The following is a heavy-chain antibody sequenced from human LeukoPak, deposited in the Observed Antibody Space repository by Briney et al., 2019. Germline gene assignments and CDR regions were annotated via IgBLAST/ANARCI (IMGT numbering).Heavy chain of an antibody. V-gene: IGHV4-59*01. Sequence: SETLSLTCTVSGGSIRSYHWSWIRQPPGKGPEWIAYIYNTGSINYNPSLKSRVTISVDTSKNQFSLKLTSVTAADTAVYYCARSYGSSVYDYWGQGTLVTVSS. J-gene: IGHJ4*02. CDR2: IYNTGSI. D-gene: IGHD4-17*01. CDR1: GGSIRSYH. CDR3: ARSYGSSVYDY.